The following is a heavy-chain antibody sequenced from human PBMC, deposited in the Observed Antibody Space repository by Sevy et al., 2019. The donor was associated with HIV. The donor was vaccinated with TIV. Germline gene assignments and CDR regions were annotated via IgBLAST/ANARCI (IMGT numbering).Heavy chain of an antibody. CDR2: IIPILGTV. V-gene: IGHV1-69*13. J-gene: IGHJ4*02. Sequence: ASVKVSCKASGGTFSTYGISWVRQAPGQGPEWMGEIIPILGTVNYAQKFQGRVTITADESTKTAYMELSSLGSEDTAVYYCARGGGNGWYYFDYWGQETLVTVSS. CDR1: GGTFSTYG. CDR3: ARGGGNGWYYFDY. D-gene: IGHD6-19*01.